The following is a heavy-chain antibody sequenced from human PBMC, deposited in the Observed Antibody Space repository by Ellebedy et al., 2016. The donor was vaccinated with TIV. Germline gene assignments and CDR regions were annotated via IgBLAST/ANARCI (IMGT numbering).Heavy chain of an antibody. Sequence: GGSLRLXXTVSGFTFSSYWMHWVRQAPGKGLVWVSRINLDGISTIYADSVKGRFTISRDNATNTLYLQMNALRGEDTDVYFCAGGTGYPSFDYWGQGTLVTVSS. J-gene: IGHJ4*02. D-gene: IGHD3-9*01. CDR2: INLDGIST. V-gene: IGHV3-74*01. CDR3: AGGTGYPSFDY. CDR1: GFTFSSYW.